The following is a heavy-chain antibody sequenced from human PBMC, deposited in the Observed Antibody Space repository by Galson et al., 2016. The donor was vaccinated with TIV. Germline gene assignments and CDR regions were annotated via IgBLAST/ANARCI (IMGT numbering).Heavy chain of an antibody. CDR2: MNPNSGNR. Sequence: SVKVSCKAAGYTFINYEINWVRQATGQGLERMGWMNPNSGNRAYAQKFKGRVTMTRDTSTSTAYMELSTLTSEDTAIYYCARGLGSSGSDYWGQGTLVTVST. D-gene: IGHD3-22*01. V-gene: IGHV1-8*02. J-gene: IGHJ4*02. CDR1: GYTFINYE. CDR3: ARGLGSSGSDY.